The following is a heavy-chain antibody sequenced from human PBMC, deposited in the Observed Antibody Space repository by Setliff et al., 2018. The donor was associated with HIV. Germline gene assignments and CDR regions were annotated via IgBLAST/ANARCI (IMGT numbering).Heavy chain of an antibody. V-gene: IGHV4-39*01. CDR3: ASCHVGYAYDFNY. J-gene: IGHJ4*01. Sequence: PSETLSLTCSVSGGSISSSSYYWGWIRQPPGKGLEWIGSGSYSGSSYYNPSLKSRVTIAVDTSKNQFSLKLISMTAADTAVYYCASCHVGYAYDFNYWG. D-gene: IGHD3-16*01. CDR1: GGSISSSSYY. CDR2: GSYSGSS.